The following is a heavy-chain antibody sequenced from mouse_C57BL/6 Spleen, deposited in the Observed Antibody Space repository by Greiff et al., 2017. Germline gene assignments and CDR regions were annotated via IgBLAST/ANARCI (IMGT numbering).Heavy chain of an antibody. CDR2: IYPGDGDT. J-gene: IGHJ4*01. CDR1: GYAFSSSW. D-gene: IGHD2-1*01. Sequence: VKLMESGPELVKPGASVKISCKASGYAFSSSWMNWVKQRPGKGLEWIGRIYPGDGDTNYNGKFKGKATLTADKSSSTAYMQLSSLTSEDSAVYFCANDYYGNPAYAMDYWGQGTSVTVSS. CDR3: ANDYYGNPAYAMDY. V-gene: IGHV1-82*01.